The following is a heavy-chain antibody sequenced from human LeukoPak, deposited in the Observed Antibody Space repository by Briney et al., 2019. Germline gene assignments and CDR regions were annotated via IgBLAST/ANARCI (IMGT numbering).Heavy chain of an antibody. J-gene: IGHJ6*02. V-gene: IGHV6-1*01. CDR2: TYYRSTWYD. CDR3: AREALRFVEWSPVYYYGMDV. Sequence: SQTPSLTCVISGDSVSSNSAAWNWIRQSPSRGLEWLGRTYYRSTWYDDYAASVKSRINIKSDTSKNQFSLQLHTVTPEDTAVYYCAREALRFVEWSPVYYYGMDVWGQGTTVIVSS. CDR1: GDSVSSNSAA. D-gene: IGHD3-3*01.